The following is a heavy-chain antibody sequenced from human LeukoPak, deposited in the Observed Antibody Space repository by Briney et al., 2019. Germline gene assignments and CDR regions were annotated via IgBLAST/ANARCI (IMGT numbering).Heavy chain of an antibody. V-gene: IGHV1-2*02. J-gene: IGHJ4*02. CDR1: GYTFTGYY. CDR2: INPNSGGT. D-gene: IGHD1-26*01. CDR3: ARDLAVSGELLQVY. Sequence: ASVKVSCKASGYTFTGYYMHWVRQAPGQGLEWMGWINPNSGGTNYAQKFQGRVSMTRDTSISTAYMELSRLRSDDTAVYYCARDLAVSGELLQVYWGQGTLVTVSS.